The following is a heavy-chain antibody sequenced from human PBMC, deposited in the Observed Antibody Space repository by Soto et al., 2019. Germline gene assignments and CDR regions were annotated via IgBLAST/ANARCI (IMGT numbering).Heavy chain of an antibody. D-gene: IGHD3-22*01. CDR1: GYTFTGYY. Sequence: SVKVSCKASGYTFTGYYMHWVRQAPGQGLEWMGWINPNSGGTNYAQKFQGWVTMTRDTSISTAYMELSRLRSDDTAVYYCARDRLSGYDSSGFYSWGQGTMVTVSS. J-gene: IGHJ4*02. V-gene: IGHV1-2*04. CDR2: INPNSGGT. CDR3: ARDRLSGYDSSGFYS.